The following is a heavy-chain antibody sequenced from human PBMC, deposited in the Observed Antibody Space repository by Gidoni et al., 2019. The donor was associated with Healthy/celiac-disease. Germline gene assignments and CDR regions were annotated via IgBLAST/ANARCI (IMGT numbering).Heavy chain of an antibody. J-gene: IGHJ6*03. Sequence: QVQLVQSGAEVKKPGASVKVSCKASGYTFTSYYMHWVRQATGQGLEWMGIINPSGGSTSYAQKFQGRVTMTRDTSTSTVYMELSSLRSEDTAVYYCARGVEGLSYYYYMDVWGKGTTVTVSS. CDR1: GYTFTSYY. V-gene: IGHV1-46*01. D-gene: IGHD3-16*02. CDR2: INPSGGST. CDR3: ARGVEGLSYYYYMDV.